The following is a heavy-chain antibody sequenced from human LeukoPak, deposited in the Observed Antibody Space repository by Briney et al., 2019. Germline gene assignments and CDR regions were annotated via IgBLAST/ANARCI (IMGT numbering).Heavy chain of an antibody. CDR3: ARHANYDRSARPLDY. Sequence: SETLSLTCAVSGGSISSYYWSWFRQPPGKGLEWIGYIYYSGSTDYNPSLKSRVTISVDTSRNQFSLRLSSVTAADTAVYYCARHANYDRSARPLDYWGQGTLVTVSS. D-gene: IGHD3-22*01. CDR2: IYYSGST. CDR1: GGSISSYY. J-gene: IGHJ4*02. V-gene: IGHV4-59*08.